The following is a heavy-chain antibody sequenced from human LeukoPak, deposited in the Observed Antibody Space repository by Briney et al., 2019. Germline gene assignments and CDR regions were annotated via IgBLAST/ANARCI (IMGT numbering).Heavy chain of an antibody. CDR1: GGSISSYY. CDR2: IYYSGST. CDR3: ARVGTGRTYYFDY. V-gene: IGHV4-59*01. Sequence: PSETLSLTCTVSGGSISSYYWSWIRQPPGKGLEWIGYIYYSGSTNYNPSLKSRVTISVDTSKNQFSLKLSSVTAADTAVYYCARVGTGRTYYFDYWGQGTLVTVSS. J-gene: IGHJ4*02. D-gene: IGHD1-1*01.